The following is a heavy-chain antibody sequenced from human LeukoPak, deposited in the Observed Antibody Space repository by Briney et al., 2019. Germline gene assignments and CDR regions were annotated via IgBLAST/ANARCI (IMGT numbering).Heavy chain of an antibody. CDR3: ARSVYYDSSVNY. Sequence: PSETLSLACAVYGGSFSGYYWSWIRQPPGKGLEWIGEINHSGSTNYNPSLKSRVTISADTSKNQFSLKLSSVTAADTAVYYCARSVYYDSSVNYWGQGTLVTVSS. CDR1: GGSFSGYY. CDR2: INHSGST. V-gene: IGHV4-34*01. J-gene: IGHJ4*02. D-gene: IGHD3-22*01.